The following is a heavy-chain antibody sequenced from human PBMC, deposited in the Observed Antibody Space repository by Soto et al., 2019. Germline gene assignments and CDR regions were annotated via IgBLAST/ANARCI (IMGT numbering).Heavy chain of an antibody. J-gene: IGHJ6*03. V-gene: IGHV3-53*04. CDR2: IYSGGST. D-gene: IGHD2-15*01. CDR1: GFTVSSNY. Sequence: GGSLRLSCAASGFTVSSNYMSWVRQAPGKGLEWVSVIYSGGSTYYADSVKGRFTISRHNSKNTLYLQMNSLRAEDTAVYYCARDQVWNGGSGYYHYYYMDVWGKGTTVTVSS. CDR3: ARDQVWNGGSGYYHYYYMDV.